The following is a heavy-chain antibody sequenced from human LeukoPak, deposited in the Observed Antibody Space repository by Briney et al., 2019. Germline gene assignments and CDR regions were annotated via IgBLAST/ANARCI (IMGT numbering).Heavy chain of an antibody. D-gene: IGHD6-19*01. CDR3: ARDLRAVAGTPSLFDP. CDR2: ISSSGSTI. CDR1: GFTFRSYE. Sequence: GGSLRLSCAASGFTFRSYEMNWVRQAPGKGLEWGSYISSSGSTIYYADSVKGRSTISRDNAKNSLYLQMNSLRAEDTAVYYCARDLRAVAGTPSLFDPWGQGTLVTVSS. V-gene: IGHV3-48*03. J-gene: IGHJ5*02.